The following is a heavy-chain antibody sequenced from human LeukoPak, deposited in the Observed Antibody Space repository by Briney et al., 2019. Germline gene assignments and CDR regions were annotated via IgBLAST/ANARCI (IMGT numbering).Heavy chain of an antibody. D-gene: IGHD2-15*01. Sequence: SETLSLTCAVYGGSFSGYCWSWIRQPPGKGLEWIGEINHSGSTNYNPSLKSRVTISVDTSKNQFSLKLSSVTAADTAVYYCARGGIVVVVAATAHFDYWGQGTLVTVSS. CDR1: GGSFSGYC. CDR2: INHSGST. V-gene: IGHV4-34*01. CDR3: ARGGIVVVVAATAHFDY. J-gene: IGHJ4*02.